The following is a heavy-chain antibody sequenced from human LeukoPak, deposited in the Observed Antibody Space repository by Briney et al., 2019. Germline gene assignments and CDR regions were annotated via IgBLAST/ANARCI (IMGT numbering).Heavy chain of an antibody. D-gene: IGHD3-22*01. V-gene: IGHV1-69*05. Sequence: GASVKVSCKASGGTFSSYAISWVRQAPGQGLEWMGGIIPIFGTANYAQKFQGRVTITTDESTSTAYMELSSLRSEDTAVYYCARDRGYYYDSSGSSPYYMDVWGKGTTVTVSS. CDR2: IIPIFGTA. J-gene: IGHJ6*03. CDR1: GGTFSSYA. CDR3: ARDRGYYYDSSGSSPYYMDV.